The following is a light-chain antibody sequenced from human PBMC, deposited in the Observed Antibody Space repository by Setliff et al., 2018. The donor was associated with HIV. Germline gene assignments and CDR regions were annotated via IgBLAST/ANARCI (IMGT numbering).Light chain of an antibody. CDR3: CSYAGGSTLV. J-gene: IGLJ2*01. Sequence: QSALTQPASVSGSPGQSITISCTGTRSDVGDYDLVSWYQHHPGKAPKLIIFEVTKRPSGVSTRFSGSKSGNTASLTISGLQADDEADYYCCSYAGGSTLVFGGGTKGTVL. CDR2: EVT. V-gene: IGLV2-23*02. CDR1: RSDVGDYDL.